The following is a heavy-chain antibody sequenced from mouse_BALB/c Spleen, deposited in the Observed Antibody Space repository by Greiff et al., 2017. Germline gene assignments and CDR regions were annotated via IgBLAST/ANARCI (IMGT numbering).Heavy chain of an antibody. Sequence: EVQRVESGGGLVKPGGSLKLSCAASGFTFSSYAMSWVRQTPEKRLEWVASISSGGSTYYPDSVKGRFTISRDNARNILYLQMSSLRSEDTAMYYCARWDAHYWGQGTTLTVSS. D-gene: IGHD4-1*01. CDR3: ARWDAHY. J-gene: IGHJ2*01. CDR1: GFTFSSYA. CDR2: ISSGGST. V-gene: IGHV5-6-5*01.